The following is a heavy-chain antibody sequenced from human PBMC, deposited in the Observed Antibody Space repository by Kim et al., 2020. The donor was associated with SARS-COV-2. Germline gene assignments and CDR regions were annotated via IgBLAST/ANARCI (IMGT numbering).Heavy chain of an antibody. CDR2: ISGSGGST. CDR3: AKDRDGLSSGWSTFDP. J-gene: IGHJ5*02. V-gene: IGHV3-23*01. D-gene: IGHD6-19*01. CDR1: GFTFSSYA. Sequence: GGSLRLSCAASGFTFSSYAMSWVRQAPGKGLEWVSVISGSGGSTSYADSVKGRFTIPRDNSRAMLYLQLNSLRADDTAVFYFAKDRDGLSSGWSTFDPWG.